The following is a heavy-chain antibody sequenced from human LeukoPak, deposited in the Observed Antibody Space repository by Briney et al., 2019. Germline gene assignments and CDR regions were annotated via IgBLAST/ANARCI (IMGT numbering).Heavy chain of an antibody. CDR3: ARDRLLRTGTLRESGYYGMDV. V-gene: IGHV1-18*01. CDR1: GYTLSSYG. D-gene: IGHD1-7*01. CDR2: ISAYNGNT. Sequence: ASVKVSCKASGYTLSSYGISWVRQAPGQGLEWMGWISAYNGNTNYAQKLQGRVTMTTDTSTSTAYMELRSLRSDDTVVYYCARDRLLRTGTLRESGYYGMDVWGQGTTVTVSS. J-gene: IGHJ6*02.